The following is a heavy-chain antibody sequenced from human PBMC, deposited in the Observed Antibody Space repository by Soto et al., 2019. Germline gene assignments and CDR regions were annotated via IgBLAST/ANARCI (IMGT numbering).Heavy chain of an antibody. V-gene: IGHV1-18*04. Sequence: ASVKVSCKASGYTFTSYGISWVRQAPGQGLEWMGWTSAYNGNTNYAQKLQGRVTMTTDTSTSTAYMELRSLRSDDTAVYYFARGRREDYDFWSGYNYYGMDVWGQGTTVTVSS. D-gene: IGHD3-3*01. J-gene: IGHJ6*02. CDR1: GYTFTSYG. CDR2: TSAYNGNT. CDR3: ARGRREDYDFWSGYNYYGMDV.